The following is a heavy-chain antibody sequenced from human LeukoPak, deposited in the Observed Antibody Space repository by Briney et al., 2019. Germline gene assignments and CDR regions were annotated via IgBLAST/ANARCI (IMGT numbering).Heavy chain of an antibody. CDR3: ARFGLKWALDY. Sequence: PGGSLRLSCAASGFTVNSNSMSWVRQAPGEALEWVSVIYISGGTSYADSLKGRFTISRDNSKNTLYLQMNSLRAEDTAAYYCARFGLKWALDYWGQGTLVTVSS. J-gene: IGHJ4*02. V-gene: IGHV3-53*01. D-gene: IGHD2-8*01. CDR2: IYISGGT. CDR1: GFTVNSNS.